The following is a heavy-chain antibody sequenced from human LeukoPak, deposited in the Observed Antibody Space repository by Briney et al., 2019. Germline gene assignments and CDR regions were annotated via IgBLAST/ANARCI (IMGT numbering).Heavy chain of an antibody. CDR1: GYTFTSYG. V-gene: IGHV1-18*01. CDR3: ARDTAMAYYEESYFDP. D-gene: IGHD5-18*01. Sequence: ASVKVSCKASGYTFTSYGISWVRQAPGQGLECMGWISAYNGNTNYAQKFQDRLTMTTDKSTSTAYMEPRSLRSDDTAVYYCARDTAMAYYEESYFDPWGQGTLVTVSS. CDR2: ISAYNGNT. J-gene: IGHJ5*02.